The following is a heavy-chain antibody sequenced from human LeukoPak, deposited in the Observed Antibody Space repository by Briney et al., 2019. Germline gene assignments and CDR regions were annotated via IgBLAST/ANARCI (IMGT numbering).Heavy chain of an antibody. V-gene: IGHV1-3*01. Sequence: ASVKVSCKASGYTFTTYAMHWVRQAPGQRLEWMGWVNAGNGNTKYSQKFQARVTITRDTSASTAYMELSSLRSEDTAVYYCARDPIGSRWPYYFDYWGQGTLVTVSS. D-gene: IGHD6-13*01. CDR3: ARDPIGSRWPYYFDY. CDR2: VNAGNGNT. J-gene: IGHJ4*02. CDR1: GYTFTTYA.